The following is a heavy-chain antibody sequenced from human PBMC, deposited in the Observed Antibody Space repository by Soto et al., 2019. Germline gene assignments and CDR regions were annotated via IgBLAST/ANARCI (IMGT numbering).Heavy chain of an antibody. Sequence: AGGSLRLSCAASGFTFSSYSINWVRQAPGKGLEWVSSISSSSSYIYYADSVKGRFTISRDNAKNSLYLQMNSLRAEDTAVYYCARDKAGSSVSFDYWGQGTLVTVSS. V-gene: IGHV3-21*01. CDR3: ARDKAGSSVSFDY. CDR1: GFTFSSYS. D-gene: IGHD3-10*01. J-gene: IGHJ4*02. CDR2: ISSSSSYI.